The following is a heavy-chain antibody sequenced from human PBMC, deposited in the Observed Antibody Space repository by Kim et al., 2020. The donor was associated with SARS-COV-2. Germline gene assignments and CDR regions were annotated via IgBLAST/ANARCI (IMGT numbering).Heavy chain of an antibody. CDR1: GGSISSGGYS. CDR3: ARITVAARPCVWFDT. D-gene: IGHD6-6*01. CDR2: IYHSGST. V-gene: IGHV4-30-2*01. Sequence: SETLSLTCAVSGGSISSGGYSWSWRRQPPGKGLEWIGYIYHSGSTYYNPSLKSRVTISVDRSKNQFSLKLSSVTAADTAVYYCARITVAARPCVWFDTWGQGTLVTVSS. J-gene: IGHJ5*02.